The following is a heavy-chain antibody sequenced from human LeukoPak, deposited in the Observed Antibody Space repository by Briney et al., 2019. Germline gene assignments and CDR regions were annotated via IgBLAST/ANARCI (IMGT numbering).Heavy chain of an antibody. J-gene: IGHJ4*02. D-gene: IGHD3-22*01. Sequence: GGSLRLSCAASGSTFSSYAMSWVRQAPGKGLEWVSAISGSGGSTYYADSVKGRFTISRDNSKNTLYLQMNSLRAEDTAVYYCAKVGTYYYDSSGYYFDYWGQGTLVTVSS. CDR2: ISGSGGST. CDR1: GSTFSSYA. V-gene: IGHV3-23*01. CDR3: AKVGTYYYDSSGYYFDY.